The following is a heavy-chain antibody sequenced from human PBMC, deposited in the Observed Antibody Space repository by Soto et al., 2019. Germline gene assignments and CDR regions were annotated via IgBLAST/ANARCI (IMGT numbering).Heavy chain of an antibody. Sequence: PSGTLFLTCAVYGGAFSGFYWRWVPQPPGKGLEWIGEINHSGSTNYNPSLKSRVTISVDTSKNQFSLKLGSVTAADTAVYYCAFRGSVAGPDNWFDPWGQGTLVTVSS. J-gene: IGHJ5*02. CDR1: GGAFSGFY. V-gene: IGHV4-34*01. CDR2: INHSGST. D-gene: IGHD6-19*01. CDR3: AFRGSVAGPDNWFDP.